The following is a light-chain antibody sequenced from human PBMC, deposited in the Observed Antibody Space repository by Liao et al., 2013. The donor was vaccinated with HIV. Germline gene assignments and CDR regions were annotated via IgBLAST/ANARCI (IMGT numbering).Light chain of an antibody. CDR2: YDS. J-gene: IGLJ2*01. V-gene: IGLV3-21*04. CDR3: QVWDTGSDQPV. Sequence: SYELTQPPSVSVAPGETARIPCGGDGIGGKRVNWYQQKPGQAPVLVIYYDSDRPSGIPARFSGSRSGNTATLTISRVEAGDEADYYCQVWDTGSDQPVFGGGTKLTVL. CDR1: GIGGKR.